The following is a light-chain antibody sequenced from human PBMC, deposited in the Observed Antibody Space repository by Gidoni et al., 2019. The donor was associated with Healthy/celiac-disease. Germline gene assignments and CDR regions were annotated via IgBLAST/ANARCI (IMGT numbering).Light chain of an antibody. V-gene: IGKV1-5*03. J-gene: IGKJ2*01. CDR3: QQYNSYQYT. CDR2: KAS. CDR1: QSISSW. Sequence: DIQMTPSPSTLSASVGDRVTITCRASQSISSWLPWYQQKPGKAPKLLIYKASSLESGVPSRFSGSGSGKEFTLTISSLQPDDFATYYCQQYNSYQYTFGQGNKLEIK.